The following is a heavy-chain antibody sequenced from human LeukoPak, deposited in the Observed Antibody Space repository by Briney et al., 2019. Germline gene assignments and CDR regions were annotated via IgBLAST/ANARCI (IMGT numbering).Heavy chain of an antibody. D-gene: IGHD1-14*01. CDR3: ASGYNSQYFDY. J-gene: IGHJ4*02. Sequence: SETLSLTCTVSGGSVSSGSYYWCWIRQPPGKGLEWIGYIYYSGSTNYNPSLKSRVTISVDTSKNQFSLKLSSVTAADTAVYYCASGYNSQYFDYWGQGTLVTVSS. CDR1: GGSVSSGSYY. CDR2: IYYSGST. V-gene: IGHV4-61*01.